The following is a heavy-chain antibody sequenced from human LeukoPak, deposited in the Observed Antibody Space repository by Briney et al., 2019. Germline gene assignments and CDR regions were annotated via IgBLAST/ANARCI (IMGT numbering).Heavy chain of an antibody. D-gene: IGHD3-22*01. V-gene: IGHV3-23*01. CDR2: MSGSDGST. Sequence: GGSLRLSCAASGFTFSSYAMSWVRQAPGKGLEWVSAMSGSDGSTYYGDSVKGRFTVSRDNSKNPLYLQMKSLRAEDTAVYYCAKHFYDSSGYSRWGQGVLVTVSS. CDR1: GFTFSSYA. J-gene: IGHJ4*02. CDR3: AKHFYDSSGYSR.